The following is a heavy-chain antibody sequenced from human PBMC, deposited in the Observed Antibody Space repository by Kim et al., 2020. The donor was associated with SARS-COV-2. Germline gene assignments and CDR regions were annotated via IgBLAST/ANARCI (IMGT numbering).Heavy chain of an antibody. V-gene: IGHV3-23*01. J-gene: IGHJ4*02. D-gene: IGHD5-12*01. Sequence: SVKGRFTISKDKSKDTLYLQMNTLRAEDTAVYYCARAGRSSGCGGDDIDFWGQGTLVTVSS. CDR3: ARAGRSSGCGGDDIDF.